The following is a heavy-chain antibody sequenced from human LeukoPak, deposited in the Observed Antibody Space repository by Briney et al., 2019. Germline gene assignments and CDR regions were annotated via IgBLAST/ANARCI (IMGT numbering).Heavy chain of an antibody. Sequence: PGGSLRLSCAASGLNFRKSWMTWVRQAPGRGLEWVANIKDDGSEKYYVDSVKGRFTISRDNAKNSLYLQMNSLRAEDTAVYYCARGRAYYDFWSGYYPDYWGQGTLVTVSS. D-gene: IGHD3-3*01. CDR1: GLNFRKSW. J-gene: IGHJ4*02. CDR3: ARGRAYYDFWSGYYPDY. V-gene: IGHV3-7*01. CDR2: IKDDGSEK.